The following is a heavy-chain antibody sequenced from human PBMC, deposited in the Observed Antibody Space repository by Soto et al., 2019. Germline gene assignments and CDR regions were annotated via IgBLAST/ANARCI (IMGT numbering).Heavy chain of an antibody. CDR2: ISGSGDST. CDR3: AKERSSGWSLDY. J-gene: IGHJ4*02. D-gene: IGHD6-19*01. CDR1: GFTFSTYA. V-gene: IGHV3-23*01. Sequence: EVQLLESGGGLVQPGGSLRLSCAASGFTFSTYAMNRVRQAPGKGLEWVSGISGSGDSTYYADSVKGRFTVSRDNSKNTLYLQMNILRAEDTAVFYCAKERSSGWSLDYWGQGILVTVSS.